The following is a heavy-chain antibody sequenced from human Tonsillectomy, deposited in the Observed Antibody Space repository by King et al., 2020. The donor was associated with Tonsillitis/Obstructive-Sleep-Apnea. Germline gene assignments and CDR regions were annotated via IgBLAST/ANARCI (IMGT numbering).Heavy chain of an antibody. CDR3: ARSPSGSYLYYYYNMDV. Sequence: VQLVESGGGLVQPGGSLRLSCAASGFTFSSYEMNWVRQAPGKGLEWVSYISSSGSTIYYADSVKGRFTISRDNAKNSLYLQMNSLRAEDTAVYYCARSPSGSYLYYYYNMDVWGQGTTVTVSS. CDR2: ISSSGSTI. V-gene: IGHV3-48*03. CDR1: GFTFSSYE. D-gene: IGHD1-26*01. J-gene: IGHJ6*02.